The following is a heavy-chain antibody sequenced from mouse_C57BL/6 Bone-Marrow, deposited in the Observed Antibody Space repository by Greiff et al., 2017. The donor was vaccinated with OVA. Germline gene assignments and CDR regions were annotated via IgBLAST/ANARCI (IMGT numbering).Heavy chain of an antibody. D-gene: IGHD1-1*02. CDR2: IAPNRGGT. V-gene: IGHV1-72*01. Sequence: QVQLQQPGAELVKPGASVKLSCKASGYTFTSYWMHWVKQRPGRGLEWIGRIAPNRGGTKYNEKFKSKATLTVDKPSSTAYMQLSSLTSEDSAVYYGARSGTRRVAWFAYWGQGTLVTVSA. CDR1: GYTFTSYW. CDR3: ARSGTRRVAWFAY. J-gene: IGHJ3*01.